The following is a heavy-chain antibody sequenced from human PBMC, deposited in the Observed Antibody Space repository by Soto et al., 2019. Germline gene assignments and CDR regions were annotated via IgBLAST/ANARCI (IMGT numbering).Heavy chain of an antibody. V-gene: IGHV3-74*01. D-gene: IGHD7-27*01. CDR2: IKGDGSSTI. CDR3: ARAKSELTGIFDY. J-gene: IGHJ4*02. CDR1: GIIFSNYC. Sequence: GGSLRLSCEASGIIFSNYCMHWVRQAPGKGLVWVSRIKGDGSSTIYYADSVKGRFTISRDNAKNSLYLQMNSLRAEDTAVYYCARAKSELTGIFDYWGQGTLVTVSS.